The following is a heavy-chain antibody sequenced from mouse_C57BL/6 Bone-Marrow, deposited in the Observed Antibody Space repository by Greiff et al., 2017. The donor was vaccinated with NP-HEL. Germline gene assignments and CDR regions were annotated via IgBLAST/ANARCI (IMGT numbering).Heavy chain of an antibody. V-gene: IGHV14-4*01. CDR3: TTPPYY. Sequence: EVQGVESGAELVRPGASVKLSCTASGFNIKDDYMHWVKQRPEQGLEWIGWIDPENGDTEYASKFQGKATITADTSSNTAYLQLSSLTSEDTAVYYCTTPPYYWGQGTTLTVSS. J-gene: IGHJ2*01. CDR2: IDPENGDT. CDR1: GFNIKDDY.